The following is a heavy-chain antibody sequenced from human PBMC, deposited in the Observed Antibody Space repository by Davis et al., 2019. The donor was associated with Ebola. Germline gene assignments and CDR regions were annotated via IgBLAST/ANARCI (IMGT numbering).Heavy chain of an antibody. CDR1: GGTFSSYA. V-gene: IGHV1-69*04. Sequence: SVKVSCKASGGTFSSYAISWVRQAPGQGLEWMGRIIPILGIANYAQKFQGRVTMTTDTSTSTAYMELRSLRSDDTAVYYCARGITMVQGVTWFDYWGQGTLVTVSS. CDR2: IIPILGIA. CDR3: ARGITMVQGVTWFDY. D-gene: IGHD3-10*01. J-gene: IGHJ4*02.